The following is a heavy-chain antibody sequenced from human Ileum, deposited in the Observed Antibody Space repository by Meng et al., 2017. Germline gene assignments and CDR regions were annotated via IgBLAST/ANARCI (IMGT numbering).Heavy chain of an antibody. V-gene: IGHV4-61*08. D-gene: IGHD7-27*01. CDR1: GGSVSSAGYQ. J-gene: IGHJ4*02. CDR2: AST. Sequence: QLHLQESGPGLVRPSTTLSLICTVSGGSVSSAGYQWGWIRQPPGKGLEWIGYASTNYNPSLKSRVTISLDTSKNQFSLKLSSVTAADTAVYYCARDHWGSLDYWGQGILVTVSS. CDR3: ARDHWGSLDY.